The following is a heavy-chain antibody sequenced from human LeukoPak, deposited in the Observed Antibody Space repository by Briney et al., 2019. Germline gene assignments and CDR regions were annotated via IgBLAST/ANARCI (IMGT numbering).Heavy chain of an antibody. CDR1: GGSISSSSHC. J-gene: IGHJ4*02. V-gene: IGHV4-39*01. CDR2: IYYSGTT. D-gene: IGHD6-19*01. Sequence: SETLSLTCTVSGGSISSSSHCWGWIRQTPGKGLEWIGSIYYSGTTYYNPSVKSRVTISVDTSSNQFSLILTSVTAADTTVYYCARLGSGWYYFDYWGQGTLVTVSS. CDR3: ARLGSGWYYFDY.